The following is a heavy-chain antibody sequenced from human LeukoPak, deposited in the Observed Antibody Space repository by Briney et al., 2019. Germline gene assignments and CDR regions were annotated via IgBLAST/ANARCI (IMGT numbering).Heavy chain of an antibody. Sequence: GESLKISSKASRFWITWVRQMPGNGLGWLGMIDPTDSYTNYSPSFQGHVTISVDKSISTAYLQWSSLKASDTAMYYCARRQQLDWFDPWGQGTLVTVSS. CDR3: ARRQQLDWFDP. D-gene: IGHD6-13*01. J-gene: IGHJ5*02. V-gene: IGHV5-10-1*01. CDR1: RFW. CDR2: IDPTDSYT.